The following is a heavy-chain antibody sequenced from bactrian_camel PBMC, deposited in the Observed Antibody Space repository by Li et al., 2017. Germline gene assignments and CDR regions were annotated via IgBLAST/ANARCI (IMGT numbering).Heavy chain of an antibody. V-gene: IGHV3S40*01. Sequence: VQLVESGGGWVHPGGSLTISCEASGLTFSSGDMNWVRQVPGKGLEWVSAINSGGGYTFYADSVKGRFTISRDDAKNTLYLQLNSLKTEDMAIYYCATRMSASNYWGQGTQVTVS. D-gene: IGHD3*01. CDR2: INSGGGYT. J-gene: IGHJ4*01. CDR3: ATRMSASNY. CDR1: GLTFSSGD.